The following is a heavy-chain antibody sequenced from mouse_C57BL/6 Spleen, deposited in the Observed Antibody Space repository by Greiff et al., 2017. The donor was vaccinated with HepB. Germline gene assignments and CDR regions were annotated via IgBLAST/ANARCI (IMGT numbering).Heavy chain of an antibody. Sequence: QVHVKQSGAELARPGASVKLSCKASGYTFTSYGISWVKQRTGQGLEWIGEIYPRSGNTYYNEKFKGKATLTADKSSSTAYMELRSLTSEDSAVYFCARGTTVVAPRYFDVWGTGTTVTVSS. CDR1: GYTFTSYG. CDR3: ARGTTVVAPRYFDV. CDR2: IYPRSGNT. V-gene: IGHV1-81*01. J-gene: IGHJ1*03. D-gene: IGHD1-1*01.